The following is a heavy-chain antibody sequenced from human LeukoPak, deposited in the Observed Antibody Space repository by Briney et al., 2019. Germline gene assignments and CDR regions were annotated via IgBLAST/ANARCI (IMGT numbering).Heavy chain of an antibody. D-gene: IGHD4-17*01. CDR2: ISYDGSNK. CDR3: ARDPNGDYIGAFDM. Sequence: PGGSLRLSCAASGLTFSSYAMHWVRQAPGKGLEWVALISYDGSNKYYADSVKGRFTISRDNSKNTLYLQVNGLRAEDTAFYYCARDPNGDYIGAFDMWGRGTLVTVSS. J-gene: IGHJ3*02. V-gene: IGHV3-30*04. CDR1: GLTFSSYA.